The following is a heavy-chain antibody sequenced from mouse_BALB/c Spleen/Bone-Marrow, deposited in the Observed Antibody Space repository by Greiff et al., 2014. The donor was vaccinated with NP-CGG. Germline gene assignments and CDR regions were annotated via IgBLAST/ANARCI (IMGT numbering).Heavy chain of an antibody. Sequence: EVKLVESGGGLVQPGGSRKLSCAASGFTFRSFGMHWARQAPEKGLEWVAYISGGTSTIYYADTVKGRFTISRDNPNNTLFLQMTSLRSEDTAMYYCVRGGYYVPSDFDSWGQGTTLTVSS. CDR1: GFTFRSFG. CDR2: ISGGTSTI. D-gene: IGHD2-3*01. J-gene: IGHJ2*01. V-gene: IGHV5-17*02. CDR3: VRGGYYVPSDFDS.